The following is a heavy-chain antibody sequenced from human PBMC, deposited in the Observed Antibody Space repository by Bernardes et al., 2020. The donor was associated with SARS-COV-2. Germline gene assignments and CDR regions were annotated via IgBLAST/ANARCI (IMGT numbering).Heavy chain of an antibody. J-gene: IGHJ5*02. CDR1: GFTFSSYW. Sequence: GGSLRLSCAGSGFTFSSYWMSWVRQAPGRGLEWLANINQDGGEKYYADSVSGRFTVSRDNAKNSLYLQMNSLRAEDTALYYCTRSRNDPWGQGTLVTVSS. CDR3: TRSRNDP. V-gene: IGHV3-7*01. CDR2: INQDGGEK.